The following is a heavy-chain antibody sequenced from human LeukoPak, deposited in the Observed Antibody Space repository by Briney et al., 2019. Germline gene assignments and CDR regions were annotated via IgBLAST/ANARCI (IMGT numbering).Heavy chain of an antibody. CDR1: GFTFSSHD. CDR2: IGTAGNT. J-gene: IGHJ4*02. V-gene: IGHV3-13*01. CDR3: ARSKSYSSGWTDFDC. D-gene: IGHD6-19*01. Sequence: GGSLRLSCAASGFTFSSHDMHWVRQPTGKGLEWVSVIGTAGNTYCTDSVKGRFTISRENAKNSLYLQMDNLSAEDTAVYYCARSKSYSSGWTDFDCWGQGTLVTVSS.